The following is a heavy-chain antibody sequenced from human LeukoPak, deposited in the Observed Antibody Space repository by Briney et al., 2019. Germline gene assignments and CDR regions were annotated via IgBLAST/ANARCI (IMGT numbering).Heavy chain of an antibody. D-gene: IGHD6-19*01. CDR2: IYSGGGT. V-gene: IGHV3-53*04. CDR3: ARLGTSGWFDI. J-gene: IGHJ3*02. CDR1: GFTVSSNY. Sequence: GGSLRLSCAASGFTVSSNYMSWVRQAPGKGLEWVSDIYSGGGTYYADSVKGRLTVSRHNSKNTLYLQMSSLRLDDTAVYYCARLGTSGWFDIWGQGTMVTVS.